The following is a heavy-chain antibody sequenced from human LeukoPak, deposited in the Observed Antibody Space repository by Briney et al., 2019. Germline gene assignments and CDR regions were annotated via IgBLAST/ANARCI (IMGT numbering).Heavy chain of an antibody. J-gene: IGHJ4*02. Sequence: PSETLSLTCAVYGGSFSGYYWSWIRQPPGKGLEGIGEINHSGSTNYNPSLKSRVTISVDTSKNQFSLKLSSVTAADTAVYYCARGTDFWSGCYGYYFDYWGQGTLVTVSS. V-gene: IGHV4-34*01. D-gene: IGHD3-3*01. CDR1: GGSFSGYY. CDR2: INHSGST. CDR3: ARGTDFWSGCYGYYFDY.